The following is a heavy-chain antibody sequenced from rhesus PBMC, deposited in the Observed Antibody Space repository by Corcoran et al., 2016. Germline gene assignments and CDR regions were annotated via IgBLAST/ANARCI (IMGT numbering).Heavy chain of an antibody. CDR2: IYGSSGST. J-gene: IGHJ4*01. CDR1: GGSISGGSV. CDR3: ARQVGSGWSKRFDY. D-gene: IGHD6S26*01. V-gene: IGHV4-76*01. Sequence: QVQLQESGPGLVQPSATLSLPCAVSGGSISGGSVWSWIRQPPGKGLEWIGYIYGSSGSTNYNPSLKNRVTISKDTSKNQFSLKLSSVTAADTAVYYCARQVGSGWSKRFDYWGQGVLVTVSS.